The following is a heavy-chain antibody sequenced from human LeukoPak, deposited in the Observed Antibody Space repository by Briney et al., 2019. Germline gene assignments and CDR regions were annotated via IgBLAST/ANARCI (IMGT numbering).Heavy chain of an antibody. CDR1: GFTFSSYW. J-gene: IGHJ3*02. CDR2: INSDGSST. D-gene: IGHD6-13*01. Sequence: GGSLRLSCAASGFTFSSYWMHWVRQAPGKGLVWVSRINSDGSSTNYEDAVKGRFTISRDNAKNTLYLQTNSLRAEDTAVYYCARGGSSWSAFDIWGQGTMVIVSS. V-gene: IGHV3-74*01. CDR3: ARGGSSWSAFDI.